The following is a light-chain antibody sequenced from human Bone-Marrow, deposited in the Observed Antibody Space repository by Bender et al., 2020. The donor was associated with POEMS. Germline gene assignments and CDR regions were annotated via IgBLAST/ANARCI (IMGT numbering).Light chain of an antibody. CDR3: SSYTSSSTLGV. Sequence: QSALTQPASVSGSPGQSITISCTGTDSDVGSYNRVSWFQQPPGTAPKLLLYGVSNRPSGVSNRFSGSKSGNTASLTISGLQAEDEADYYCSSYTSSSTLGVFGGGTRLTVL. CDR2: GVS. J-gene: IGLJ3*02. V-gene: IGLV2-14*03. CDR1: DSDVGSYNR.